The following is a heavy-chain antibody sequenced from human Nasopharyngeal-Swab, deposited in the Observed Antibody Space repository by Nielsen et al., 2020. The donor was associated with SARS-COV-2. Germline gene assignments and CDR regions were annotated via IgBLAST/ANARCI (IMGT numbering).Heavy chain of an antibody. CDR2: FDTEDGET. CDR3: ATSSPVVSSGNWFDP. D-gene: IGHD2-8*02. Sequence: ASVKVSCKVSGYTLTELSMHWVRQAPGKGLEWMGGFDTEDGETIYAQKFQGRVTMTEDTSTDTAYMDLSSLRSEDTAVYYCATSSPVVSSGNWFDPWGQGTLVTVSS. V-gene: IGHV1-24*01. J-gene: IGHJ5*02. CDR1: GYTLTELS.